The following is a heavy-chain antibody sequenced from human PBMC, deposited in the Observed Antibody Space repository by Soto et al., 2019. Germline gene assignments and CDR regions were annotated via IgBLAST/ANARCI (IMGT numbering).Heavy chain of an antibody. V-gene: IGHV4-39*01. D-gene: IGHD1-1*01. CDR3: TRHLVSGTISTGNWFDP. J-gene: IGHJ5*02. Sequence: SETLSLTCTVSGGSISSSSYYWGWIRQPPGKGLEWIGSIYYSGSTHYNPSLRSRVTVSVDTSNNQFSLKVSSLTAADTAIYYCTRHLVSGTISTGNWFDPWGQGTLVTVSS. CDR1: GGSISSSSYY. CDR2: IYYSGST.